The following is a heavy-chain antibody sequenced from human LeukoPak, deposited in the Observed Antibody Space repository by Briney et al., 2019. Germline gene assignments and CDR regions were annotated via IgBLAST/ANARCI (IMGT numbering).Heavy chain of an antibody. D-gene: IGHD1-26*01. V-gene: IGHV3-30*02. J-gene: IGHJ4*02. CDR1: GFSFSTYG. Sequence: GGSLRLSCAASGFSFSTYGMYWVRQAPGKGLEWVAFIRYDGSNKDYPDSVKGRFTISRDNAKNSLYLQMNNLRGEDTAVYYCARDKIVGATHFDYWGQGTLVTVSS. CDR3: ARDKIVGATHFDY. CDR2: IRYDGSNK.